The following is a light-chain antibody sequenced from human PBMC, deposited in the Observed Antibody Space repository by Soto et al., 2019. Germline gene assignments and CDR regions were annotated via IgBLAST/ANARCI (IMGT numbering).Light chain of an antibody. CDR2: KAS. CDR1: QSISSW. J-gene: IGKJ5*01. V-gene: IGKV1-5*03. CDR3: QQYNSYPIT. Sequence: IQMTQSPSTLSASVGGRVTITCRASQSISSWLAWYQQKPGKAPKLLIYKASSLESGVPSRFSGSGSGTEFTLTISSLQPDDFATYYCQQYNSYPITFGQGTRLEIK.